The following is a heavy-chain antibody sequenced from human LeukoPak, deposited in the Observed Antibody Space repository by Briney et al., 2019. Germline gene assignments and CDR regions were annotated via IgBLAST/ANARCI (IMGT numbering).Heavy chain of an antibody. V-gene: IGHV3-15*01. CDR3: TTEPITGTAASVFDY. CDR1: GFTFTNAW. CDR2: IKSKTDGGTT. J-gene: IGHJ4*02. Sequence: KPGGSLRLSCEASGFTFTNAWMNWVRQAPGKGLEWVGRIKSKTDGGTTDYAAPVKGRFTISRDDSKNTLYLQMNSLKTEDTAVYYCTTEPITGTAASVFDYWGQGTLVTVSS. D-gene: IGHD1-20*01.